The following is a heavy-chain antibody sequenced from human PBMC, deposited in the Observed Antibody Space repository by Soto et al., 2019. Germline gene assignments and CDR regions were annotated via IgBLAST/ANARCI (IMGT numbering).Heavy chain of an antibody. J-gene: IGHJ4*02. D-gene: IGHD6-13*01. V-gene: IGHV1-46*01. CDR2: INPSGGST. Sequence: QVQLVQSGAEVKKPGASVKVSCKASGYTFTSFYIHWVRQAPGQGLEWMGIINPSGGSTNYAQKFQGRVIVTRDTSTSTVYMELSSLKSEDTAVYYYARNLAAGDYWGQGTLVTVSS. CDR3: ARNLAAGDY. CDR1: GYTFTSFY.